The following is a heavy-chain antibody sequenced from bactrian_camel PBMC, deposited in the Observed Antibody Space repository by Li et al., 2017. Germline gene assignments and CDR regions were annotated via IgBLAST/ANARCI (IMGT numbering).Heavy chain of an antibody. J-gene: IGHJ4*01. D-gene: IGHD2*01. V-gene: IGHV3-1*01. CDR2: ISWSGDST. CDR1: GSTFDDYA. CDR3: AAEGSRWSSCRPVDDFDY. Sequence: VQLVESGGGSFQAGGSLTLTCAASGSTFDDYAMGWIRQAPGKGLEWVSAISWSGDSTNYADSVKGQFTISRDNAKNTLYLQMNSLKPEDTAMYYCAAEGSRWSSCRPVDDFDYWGQGTQVTVS.